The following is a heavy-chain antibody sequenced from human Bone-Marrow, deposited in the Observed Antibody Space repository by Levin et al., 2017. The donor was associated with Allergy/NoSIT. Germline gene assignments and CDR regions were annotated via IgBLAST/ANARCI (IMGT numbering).Heavy chain of an antibody. CDR3: AGGGAVDIEAFDI. CDR1: GNTLTELS. V-gene: IGHV1-24*01. CDR2: SDAEDGEA. Sequence: ASVKVFCKVSGNTLTELSVHWVRQAPGKGLEWMGTSDAEDGEAIYAQKFQGRVTMTEDTSTDTAYMELSSLRSEDTAVYYCAGGGAVDIEAFDIWGQGTKVTVSS. D-gene: IGHD4-23*01. J-gene: IGHJ3*02.